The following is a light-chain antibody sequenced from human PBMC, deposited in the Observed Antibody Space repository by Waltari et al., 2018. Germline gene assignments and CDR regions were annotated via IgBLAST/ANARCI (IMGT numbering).Light chain of an antibody. V-gene: IGLV2-8*01. CDR2: EVT. Sequence: QSALTQPPSSSGSPGQSVTISCTGTSSDVGAYNYVSWYQQYPGRAPKLMIDEVTKRPSGVPDRFSGSKSGNTASLTVSGLQADDEADYYCSSYAGSNNYWVFGGGTTLTVL. J-gene: IGLJ3*02. CDR1: SSDVGAYNY. CDR3: SSYAGSNNYWV.